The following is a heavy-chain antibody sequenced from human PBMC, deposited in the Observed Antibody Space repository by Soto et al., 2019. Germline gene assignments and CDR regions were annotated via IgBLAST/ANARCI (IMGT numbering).Heavy chain of an antibody. D-gene: IGHD4-17*01. J-gene: IGHJ5*02. V-gene: IGHV4-4*07. Sequence: SETLSLTCTVSGGSISSYYWSWIRQPAGKGLEWIGRIYTSGSTNYNPSLKSRVTMSVDTSKNQFSLKLSSVTAADTAVYYCARDLPAARYGHNWLDPWGKGTRVT. CDR1: GGSISSYY. CDR2: IYTSGST. CDR3: ARDLPAARYGHNWLDP.